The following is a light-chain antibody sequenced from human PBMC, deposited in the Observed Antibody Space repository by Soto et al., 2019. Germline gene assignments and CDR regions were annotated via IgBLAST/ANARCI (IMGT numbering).Light chain of an antibody. V-gene: IGLV2-14*01. CDR1: SSDIGAYDY. Sequence: QSALTQPASLSGSPGQSITISCTGTSSDIGAYDYVSWFQQHPGKAPKLMISEVNNRPSGVSNRFSGSKSGNTASLTISGLQAEDEADYYCSSYTSSSPCVFGTGTKVTVL. CDR2: EVN. J-gene: IGLJ1*01. CDR3: SSYTSSSPCV.